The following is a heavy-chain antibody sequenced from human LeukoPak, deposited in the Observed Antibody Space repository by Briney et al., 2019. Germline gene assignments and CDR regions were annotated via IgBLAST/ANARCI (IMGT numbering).Heavy chain of an antibody. J-gene: IGHJ6*03. Sequence: ASVKVSCKASGYTFTSYGISWVRQAPGQGLEWMGWISAYNGNTNYAQKLQGRVTMTTDTSTSTAYMELRSLRSDDTAVYYCARESYDSSGYYRWDPYYYYYMDVWGKGTTVTISS. CDR3: ARESYDSSGYYRWDPYYYYYMDV. CDR2: ISAYNGNT. D-gene: IGHD3-22*01. V-gene: IGHV1-18*01. CDR1: GYTFTSYG.